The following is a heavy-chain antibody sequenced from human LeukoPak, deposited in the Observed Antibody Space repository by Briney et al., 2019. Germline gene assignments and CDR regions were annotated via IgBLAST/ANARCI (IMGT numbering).Heavy chain of an antibody. J-gene: IGHJ1*01. D-gene: IGHD2-15*01. Sequence: PGGSLRLSCAASGCTFSSDAMSGVRQAAGKGLEGVSASSGSGGSTYYADSVKGRFTISRDNSKNTLYLQMNSLRAEDTAVYYCAKDVLRCSGGSCYSRVAEYFQHWGQGTLVTVSS. V-gene: IGHV3-23*01. CDR3: AKDVLRCSGGSCYSRVAEYFQH. CDR1: GCTFSSDA. CDR2: SSGSGGST.